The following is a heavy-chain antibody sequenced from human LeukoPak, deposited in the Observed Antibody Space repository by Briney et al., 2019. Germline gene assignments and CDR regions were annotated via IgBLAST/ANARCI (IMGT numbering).Heavy chain of an antibody. V-gene: IGHV4-4*07. D-gene: IGHD3-16*01. CDR2: IHTSGTT. CDR1: GDSMRSFY. Sequence: SETLSQTCTVSGDSMRSFYWSFIRQPAGKGLEWIWRIHTSGTTWYNASLKSRVAMSVDTSKNQFSLRLTSVTAADTAVYYCARGDLYDGGGRNWFDPWGQGTLVTVSS. J-gene: IGHJ5*02. CDR3: ARGDLYDGGGRNWFDP.